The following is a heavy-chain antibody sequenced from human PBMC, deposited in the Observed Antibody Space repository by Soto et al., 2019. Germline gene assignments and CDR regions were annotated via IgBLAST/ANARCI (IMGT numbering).Heavy chain of an antibody. Sequence: QVQLMQSGAEVQKPGSSVKVSCKASGGSFPSATISWVRQAPGQGLEWLGGIVPVFGTPNHAQKFQGRVTISADGSTNTAYMELTSLRPEDTAVYYCTRPSSGYYHDAFDIWGQGTLVTVSS. CDR3: TRPSSGYYHDAFDI. V-gene: IGHV1-69*01. CDR1: GGSFPSAT. D-gene: IGHD3-22*01. J-gene: IGHJ3*02. CDR2: IVPVFGTP.